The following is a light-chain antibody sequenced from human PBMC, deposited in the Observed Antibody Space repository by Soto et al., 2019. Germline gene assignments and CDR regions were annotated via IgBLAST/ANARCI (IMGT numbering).Light chain of an antibody. CDR2: KVS. Sequence: DVVMPQSPLSLPVTLGQPASISCRSSQSLVYSDGNTYLSWFQQRPGHSPRRLIYKVSNWDSGVPERFSGSGSGTDFTLKISRVEAEDVGVYYCMQGTHWPYTFGQGTKLEIK. CDR1: QSLVYSDGNTY. CDR3: MQGTHWPYT. V-gene: IGKV2D-30*01. J-gene: IGKJ2*01.